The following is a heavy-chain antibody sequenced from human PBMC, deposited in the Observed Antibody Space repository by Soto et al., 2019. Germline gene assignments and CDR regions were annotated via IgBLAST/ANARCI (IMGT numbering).Heavy chain of an antibody. V-gene: IGHV4-59*01. Sequence: QVQLQESGPGLVKPSETLSLTCTVSGGSISSYYWSWIRQPPGKGLEWIGYIYYSGSTNYNPSLKSRVTISVDTSKNQFSLKLSSVTAADTAVYYCARGYGSSGSIGFDYWGQGTLVTVSS. J-gene: IGHJ4*02. D-gene: IGHD6-19*01. CDR1: GGSISSYY. CDR2: IYYSGST. CDR3: ARGYGSSGSIGFDY.